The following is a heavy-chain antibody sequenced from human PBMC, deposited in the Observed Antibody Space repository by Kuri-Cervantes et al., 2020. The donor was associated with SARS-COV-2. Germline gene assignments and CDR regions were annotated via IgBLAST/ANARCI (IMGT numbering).Heavy chain of an antibody. V-gene: IGHV3-30*18. D-gene: IGHD3-22*01. CDR3: EKPDSDGYSYFYYGLDV. CDR1: GFTFSSYG. Sequence: GGSLRLSCAASGFTFSSYGMHWVRQAPGKGLEWVAVISYDGSNKYYADSVNGRFTISRDNSKNTLYLQVNSLRAEDTAVYYCEKPDSDGYSYFYYGLDVWGQGTTVTVSS. CDR2: ISYDGSNK. J-gene: IGHJ6*02.